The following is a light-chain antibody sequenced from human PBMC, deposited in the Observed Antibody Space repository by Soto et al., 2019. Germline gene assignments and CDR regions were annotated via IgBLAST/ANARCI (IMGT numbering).Light chain of an antibody. Sequence: DIQMTQSPSSLSESVGDRVTITCRASQSIISYLNWYQQKPGKAPKLLIYAASNLQNGVPSRFSGSGSGTDFTLTISSLQPEDFATFYCQQSYSTPPTFGGGTQVEIK. CDR3: QQSYSTPPT. CDR1: QSIISY. CDR2: AAS. V-gene: IGKV1-39*01. J-gene: IGKJ4*01.